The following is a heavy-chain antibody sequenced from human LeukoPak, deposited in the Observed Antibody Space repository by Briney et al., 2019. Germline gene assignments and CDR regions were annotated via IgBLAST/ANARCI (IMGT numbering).Heavy chain of an antibody. D-gene: IGHD7-27*01. V-gene: IGHV1-2*02. CDR1: GYTFSDHY. J-gene: IGHJ4*02. CDR3: AREGRGSGHWAGFDF. CDR2: INPYSGDT. Sequence: ASVKVSCKTSGYTFSDHYVQWLRQAPGQGLEWMGWINPYSGDTSSARKFQGRVTMTKDTSITTAYLELTGLTSYDTAIYYCAREGRGSGHWAGFDFWGQGALVTVSS.